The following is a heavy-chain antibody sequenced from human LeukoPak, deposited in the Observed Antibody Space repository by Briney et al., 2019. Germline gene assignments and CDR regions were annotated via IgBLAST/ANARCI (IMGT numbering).Heavy chain of an antibody. CDR3: ARRGKFDCSGGSCYPYYYYYYGMDV. CDR1: GYSFTSYW. V-gene: IGHV5-51*01. J-gene: IGHJ6*02. CDR2: IHPGDSDT. D-gene: IGHD2-15*01. Sequence: GESLKISCKGSGYSFTSYWIGWVRQMPGKGLEWMGIIHPGDSDTRYSPSFQGQVTISADKSISTAYLQWSSLKASDTAMYYCARRGKFDCSGGSCYPYYYYYYGMDVWGQGTTVTVSS.